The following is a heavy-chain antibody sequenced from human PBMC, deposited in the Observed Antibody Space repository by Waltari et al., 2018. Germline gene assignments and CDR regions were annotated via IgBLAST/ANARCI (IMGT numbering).Heavy chain of an antibody. D-gene: IGHD3-16*01. Sequence: EVQLVESGGGLVQPGGSLRLSCAASGFTFSSYSMNWVRQAPGKGLEWVSYISSSSSTRYYADSVKGRFTISRDNAKNSLYLQMNSLRAEDTAVYYCARVGVTPDYWGQGTLVTVSS. CDR1: GFTFSSYS. J-gene: IGHJ4*02. CDR3: ARVGVTPDY. CDR2: ISSSSSTR. V-gene: IGHV3-48*01.